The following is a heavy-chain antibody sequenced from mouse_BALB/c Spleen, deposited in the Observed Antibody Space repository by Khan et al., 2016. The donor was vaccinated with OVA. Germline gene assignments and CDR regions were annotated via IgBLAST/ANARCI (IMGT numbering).Heavy chain of an antibody. V-gene: IGHV3-2*02. CDR2: ISYSGYT. Sequence: EVELLESGPGLVKPSQSLSLTCTVTGYSITSDYAWNWIRKFPGNRLEWMGFISYSGYTNYNPYLQSRISLTRATSKNHFFLQLNFVTTEKTATYACASRYGGGFDYWGQGTTLTVSA. J-gene: IGHJ2*01. CDR3: ASRYGGGFDY. CDR1: GYSITSDYA. D-gene: IGHD2-10*02.